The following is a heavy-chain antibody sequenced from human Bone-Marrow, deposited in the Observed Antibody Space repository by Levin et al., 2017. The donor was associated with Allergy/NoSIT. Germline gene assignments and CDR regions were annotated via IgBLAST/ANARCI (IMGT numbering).Heavy chain of an antibody. V-gene: IGHV6-1*01. CDR1: GASVSSSGAS. CDR3: VRGNYNFDY. D-gene: IGHD3-10*01. J-gene: IGHJ4*02. CDR2: TYYRSKWYN. Sequence: PSETLSLTCVISGASVSSSGASWNWIRQSPSRGLEWLGRTYYRSKWYNEYAVSVKSRITVNPDTSKNQFSLQLTSVTPEDTAVYYCVRGNYNFDYWDQGTLVTVSS.